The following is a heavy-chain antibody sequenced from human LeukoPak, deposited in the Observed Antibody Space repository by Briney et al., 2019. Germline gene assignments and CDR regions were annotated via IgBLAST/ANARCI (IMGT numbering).Heavy chain of an antibody. V-gene: IGHV4-59*01. J-gene: IGHJ6*04. D-gene: IGHD6-19*01. CDR3: ARGSEQWLVPSPYYYGMDV. CDR1: GGSFSGYY. Sequence: SETLSLTCAVYGGSFSGYYWSWIRQPPGKGLEWIGYIYYSGSTNYNPSLKSRVTISVDTSKNQFSLKLSSVTAADTAVYYCARGSEQWLVPSPYYYGMDVWGKGTTVTVSS. CDR2: IYYSGST.